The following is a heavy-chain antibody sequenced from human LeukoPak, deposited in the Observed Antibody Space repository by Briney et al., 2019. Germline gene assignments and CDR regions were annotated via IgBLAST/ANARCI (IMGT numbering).Heavy chain of an antibody. J-gene: IGHJ4*02. CDR1: GFTFSSFW. CDR3: ARDGGVSGYDLLDY. V-gene: IGHV3-7*01. CDR2: INQDGSEK. D-gene: IGHD5-12*01. Sequence: PGGSLRLSCAASGFTFSSFWMTWVRQAPGKGLEWVANINQDGSEKYYVDSVKGRFTISRDNAKNPVYLQMNSLRAEDTAVYYCARDGGVSGYDLLDYWGQGTLVTVSS.